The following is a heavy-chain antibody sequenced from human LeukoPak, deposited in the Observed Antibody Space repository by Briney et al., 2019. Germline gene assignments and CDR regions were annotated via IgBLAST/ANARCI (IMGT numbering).Heavy chain of an antibody. D-gene: IGHD3-9*01. V-gene: IGHV1-2*04. J-gene: IGHJ4*02. CDR2: INPNSGGT. Sequence: ASVKLSCKASGSTFTGSYMHWVRQAPGQGLEWMGWINPNSGGTNYAQKFQGWVTMTRDTSISTAYMELSRLRSDDTAVYYCARSPVLRYFDWLFYFDYWGQGTLVTVSS. CDR3: ARSPVLRYFDWLFYFDY. CDR1: GSTFTGSY.